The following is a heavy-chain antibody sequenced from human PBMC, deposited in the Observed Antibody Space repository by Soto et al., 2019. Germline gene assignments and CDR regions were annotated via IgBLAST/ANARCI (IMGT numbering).Heavy chain of an antibody. J-gene: IGHJ4*02. CDR1: GFTFTDYA. V-gene: IGHV3-23*01. CDR2: ISGGSSST. D-gene: IGHD2-15*01. CDR3: AKGSGGFRPYYFDY. Sequence: PGGSLRLSCAASGFTFTDYAMSWVRQAPGKGLEWLSAISGGSSSTYYADSIKGRFTISRDNSKNTLYLQMDTLRAEDTALYYCAKGSGGFRPYYFDYWGQGT.